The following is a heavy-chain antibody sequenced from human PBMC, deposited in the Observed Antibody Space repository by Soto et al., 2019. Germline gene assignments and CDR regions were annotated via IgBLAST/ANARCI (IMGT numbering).Heavy chain of an antibody. D-gene: IGHD3-10*01. Sequence: EVQLLQTGGGLVQPGGSLRLSCAGSGFSFSMSALSWVRQAPGKGLEWVSTISGYGESTFYADSVRGRFSISRDNSKNMMNLQMDSLRAEDTAQYYCAQGGHYSWFDPWGQGTLVTVST. J-gene: IGHJ5*02. CDR3: AQGGHYSWFDP. V-gene: IGHV3-23*01. CDR1: GFSFSMSA. CDR2: ISGYGEST.